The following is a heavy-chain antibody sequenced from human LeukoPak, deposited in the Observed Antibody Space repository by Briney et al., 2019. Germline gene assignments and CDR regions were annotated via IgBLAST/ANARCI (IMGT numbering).Heavy chain of an antibody. CDR2: INPNSGGT. J-gene: IGHJ3*01. CDR3: ARVKRVDYYGSGSYYSN. CDR1: GYTFTGYY. D-gene: IGHD3-10*01. Sequence: ASVKVSCKASGYTFTGYYMHWVRQAPGQGLEWMGWINPNSGGTNYAQKFQGWVTMTRDTSISTAYMELSRLRSDDTAVYYCARVKRVDYYGSGSYYSNWGQGTMVTVSS. V-gene: IGHV1-2*04.